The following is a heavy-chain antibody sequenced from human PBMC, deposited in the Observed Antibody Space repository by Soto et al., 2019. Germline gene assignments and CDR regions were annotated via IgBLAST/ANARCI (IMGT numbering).Heavy chain of an antibody. CDR3: ARGGHYDSSGYYLVGGAFDI. CDR1: GFTFSSYD. D-gene: IGHD3-22*01. J-gene: IGHJ3*02. CDR2: IGTAGDT. V-gene: IGHV3-13*01. Sequence: GGSLRLSCAASGFTFSSYDMHWVRQATGKGLEWVSAIGTAGDTYYPGSVKGRFTISRENAKNSLYLQMNSLRAEDTAVYYCARGGHYDSSGYYLVGGAFDIWGQGTMVTVSS.